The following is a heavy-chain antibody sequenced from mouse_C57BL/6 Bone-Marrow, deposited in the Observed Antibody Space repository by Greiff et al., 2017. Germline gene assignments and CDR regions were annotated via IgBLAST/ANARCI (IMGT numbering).Heavy chain of an antibody. V-gene: IGHV1-15*01. CDR3: TRFLYYGSSYFDY. CDR1: GYTFTDYE. D-gene: IGHD1-1*01. J-gene: IGHJ2*01. Sequence: VQLVESGAELVRPGASVTLSCKASGYTFTDYEMHWVKQTPVHGLEWIGAIDPETGGTAYNQKFKGKAILTADKSSSTAYMELRSLTSEDSAVYYCTRFLYYGSSYFDYWGQGTTLTVSS. CDR2: IDPETGGT.